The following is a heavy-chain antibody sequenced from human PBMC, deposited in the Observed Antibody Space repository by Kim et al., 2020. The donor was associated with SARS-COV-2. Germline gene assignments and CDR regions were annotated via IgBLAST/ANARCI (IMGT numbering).Heavy chain of an antibody. V-gene: IGHV5-51*01. CDR2: IYPGDSDT. CDR1: GYSFTSYW. D-gene: IGHD3-22*01. CDR3: ARLRDSSGYYSGALRYYFDY. Sequence: GESLKISCKGSGYSFTSYWIGWVRQMPGKGLEWMGIIYPGDSDTRYSPSFQGQVTISADKSISTAYLQWSSLKASDTAMYYCARLRDSSGYYSGALRYYFDYWGQGTLVTVSS. J-gene: IGHJ4*02.